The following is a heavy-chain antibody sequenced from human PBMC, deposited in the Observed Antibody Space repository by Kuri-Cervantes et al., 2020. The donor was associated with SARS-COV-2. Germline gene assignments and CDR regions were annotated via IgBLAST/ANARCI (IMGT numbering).Heavy chain of an antibody. D-gene: IGHD3-3*01. CDR3: ARDVTIFGVVIKGVLDY. J-gene: IGHJ4*02. CDR2: IYTSGST. CDR1: GGSISSYY. V-gene: IGHV4-4*07. Sequence: GSLRLSCTVSGGSISSYYWSWIRQPAGKGLEWIGRIYTSGSTNYNPSLKSRVTMSVDTSKNQFSLKLSSVTAADTAVYYCARDVTIFGVVIKGVLDYWGQGTLVTVSS.